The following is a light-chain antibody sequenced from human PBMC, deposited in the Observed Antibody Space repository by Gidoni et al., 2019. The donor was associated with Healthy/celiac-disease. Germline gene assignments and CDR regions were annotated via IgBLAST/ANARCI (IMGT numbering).Light chain of an antibody. V-gene: IGKV3-15*01. CDR3: QQYHNWPPYT. Sequence: TQSPATLSVSPGESATLSCRASQSVCSYLAWYQQKPGQAPRLLIYGASTRATGIPARFIGSGSGTEFTLTISSLQSEDFAIYHCQQYHNWPPYTFGQGTKLEIK. CDR1: QSVCSY. J-gene: IGKJ2*01. CDR2: GAS.